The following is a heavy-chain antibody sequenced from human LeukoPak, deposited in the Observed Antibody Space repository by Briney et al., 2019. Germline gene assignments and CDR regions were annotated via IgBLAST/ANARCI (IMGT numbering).Heavy chain of an antibody. J-gene: IGHJ4*02. Sequence: SEALTLTCTVSGGSVSNYYWSWIRQSPGKGLEWIGYIFSNGRTDYNPSLKSRVTISVDTSKNQFSLKLDSVDVADTARCYCARSGSGQFPFWHYWGQGTLVAVSS. CDR2: IFSNGRT. CDR1: GGSVSNYY. D-gene: IGHD2-15*01. CDR3: ARSGSGQFPFWHY. V-gene: IGHV4-59*02.